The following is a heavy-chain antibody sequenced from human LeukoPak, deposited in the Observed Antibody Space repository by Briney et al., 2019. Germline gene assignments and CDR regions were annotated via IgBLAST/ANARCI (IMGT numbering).Heavy chain of an antibody. CDR3: ARVSRSSVS. CDR1: EFTFSSYS. V-gene: IGHV3-48*02. Sequence: PGGSLRLSCAASEFTFSSYSMNWVRQAPGKGLEWVSYITNSGNSKSYADSVKGRFTISRDNTKNSLYLQMNSLRDEDTAVYYCARVSRSSVSWGQGTLVTVSS. CDR2: ITNSGNSK. J-gene: IGHJ4*02.